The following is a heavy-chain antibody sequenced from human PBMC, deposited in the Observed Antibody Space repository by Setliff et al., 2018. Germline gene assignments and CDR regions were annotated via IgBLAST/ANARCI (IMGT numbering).Heavy chain of an antibody. Sequence: GGSLRLSCAASGFTFRSYWMSWVRQAPGKGLEWVSGIGGRGISTYYADSVKGRFTISRDNSKNTLYLQMNSLRAEDTAVYYCAKGYYYDSSGYWGQGTLVTVSS. CDR3: AKGYYYDSSGY. CDR2: IGGRGIST. V-gene: IGHV3-23*01. CDR1: GFTFRSYW. J-gene: IGHJ4*02. D-gene: IGHD3-22*01.